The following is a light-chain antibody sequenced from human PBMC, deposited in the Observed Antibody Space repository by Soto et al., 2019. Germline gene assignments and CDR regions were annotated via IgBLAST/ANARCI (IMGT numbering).Light chain of an antibody. Sequence: DIQMPQSPSSLSAFVGDTVTITCRAGQTFNNYLNWYQHKPGKVPKLLIYAASALQSGVPSRFVGTSSGTDFTLTIINLQPEDSGIYYCQQGYSSLQTFGQGTKLEI. CDR1: QTFNNY. V-gene: IGKV1-39*01. J-gene: IGKJ2*01. CDR2: AAS. CDR3: QQGYSSLQT.